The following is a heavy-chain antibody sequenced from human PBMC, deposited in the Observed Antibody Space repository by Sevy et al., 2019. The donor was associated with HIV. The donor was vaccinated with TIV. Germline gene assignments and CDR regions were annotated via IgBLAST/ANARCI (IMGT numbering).Heavy chain of an antibody. CDR2: IGGSGVST. CDR1: GFPFSSYA. J-gene: IGHJ3*02. Sequence: GGSLRLSCAASGFPFSSYAMSWVRQAPGKGLEWVPAIGGSGVSTYYADSVKGRFTISGDNSKNTLYLQMNSLRAEDTAVYYCAKDRAAMVGDAFDIWGQGTMVTVSS. D-gene: IGHD5-18*01. V-gene: IGHV3-23*01. CDR3: AKDRAAMVGDAFDI.